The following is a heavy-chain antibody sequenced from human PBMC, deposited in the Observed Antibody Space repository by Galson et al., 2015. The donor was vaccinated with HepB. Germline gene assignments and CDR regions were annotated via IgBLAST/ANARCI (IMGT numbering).Heavy chain of an antibody. D-gene: IGHD3-3*01. CDR2: IYWNDDK. J-gene: IGHJ5*02. CDR1: GFSLSTSGVG. Sequence: LVKPTQTLTLTCTFSGFSLSTSGVGVGWIRQPPGKALEWLALIYWNDDKRYSPSLKSRLTITKDTSKNQVVLTMTNMDPVDTATYYCAHSGDYDFWSGYDWFDPWGQGTLVTVSS. V-gene: IGHV2-5*01. CDR3: AHSGDYDFWSGYDWFDP.